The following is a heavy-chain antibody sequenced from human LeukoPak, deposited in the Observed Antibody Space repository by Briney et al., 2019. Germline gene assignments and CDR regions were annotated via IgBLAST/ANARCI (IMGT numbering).Heavy chain of an antibody. CDR3: ARDSGERGSGSYLTAY. CDR1: GYTFTSYG. J-gene: IGHJ4*02. Sequence: GASVKVSCKASGYTFTSYGISWVRQAPGQGLEWMGWISAYNGNTNYAQKLQGRVTMTTDTSTSTAYMELRSLRSDDTAVYYCARDSGERGSGSYLTAYWGQGTLVTVSS. D-gene: IGHD3-10*01. V-gene: IGHV1-18*01. CDR2: ISAYNGNT.